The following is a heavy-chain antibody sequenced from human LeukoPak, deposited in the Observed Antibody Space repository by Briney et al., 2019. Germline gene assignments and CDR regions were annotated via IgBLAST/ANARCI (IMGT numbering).Heavy chain of an antibody. Sequence: ASVTVSCKASGYTFSDFYIHWVRQAAGDTFEWMGRVDPADCETMSPGSFRDRVTITADTSTDTAHMELTRLTSDDTAIYFCATVGSEGNWFETWGQGTLVTVSS. V-gene: IGHV1-69-2*01. CDR3: ATVGSEGNWFET. CDR1: GYTFSDFY. CDR2: VDPADCET. D-gene: IGHD1-26*01. J-gene: IGHJ5*02.